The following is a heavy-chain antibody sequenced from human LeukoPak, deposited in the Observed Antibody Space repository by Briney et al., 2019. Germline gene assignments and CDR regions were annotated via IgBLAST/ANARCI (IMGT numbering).Heavy chain of an antibody. CDR3: ARVKNDFWSGYYTHFDY. CDR1: GGSISNYY. D-gene: IGHD3-3*01. J-gene: IGHJ4*02. CDR2: IYYSGTT. Sequence: SETLSLTCTVSGGSISNYYWSWIRQPPGKGLEWIGYIYYSGTTNYNPSLKSRVTISVDTSKNQFSLKLSSVTAADTAVYYCARVKNDFWSGYYTHFDYWGQGTLVTVSS. V-gene: IGHV4-59*12.